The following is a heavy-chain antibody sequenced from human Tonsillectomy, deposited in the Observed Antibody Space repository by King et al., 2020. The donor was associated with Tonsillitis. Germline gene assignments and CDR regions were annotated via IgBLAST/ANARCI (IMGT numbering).Heavy chain of an antibody. D-gene: IGHD2-15*01. CDR2: IYYSGST. Sequence: QLQESGPGLVKSSETLSLTCTVSGGFISSYYWSWIRQPPGKGLEWIGYIYYSGSTNYNPSLKSRVTISVDTSKNQFSLKVSSVTAADTAVYYCARLEIEMYCSGGSCYYYYYGMDVWGQGTTVTVSS. CDR3: ARLEIEMYCSGGSCYYYYYGMDV. V-gene: IGHV4-59*08. CDR1: GGFISSYY. J-gene: IGHJ6*02.